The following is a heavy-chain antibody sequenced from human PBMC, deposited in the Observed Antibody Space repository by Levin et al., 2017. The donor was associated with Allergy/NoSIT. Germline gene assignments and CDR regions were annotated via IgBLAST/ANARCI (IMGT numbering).Heavy chain of an antibody. D-gene: IGHD3-9*01. J-gene: IGHJ4*02. V-gene: IGHV3-23*01. CDR3: AKWGGYYDILTGYLNY. CDR2: SSGSGGST. CDR1: GFTFSSYA. Sequence: PGGSLRLSCAASGFTFSSYAMSWVRQAPGKGLEWVSGSSGSGGSTYYADSVKGRFTISRDNAKNTLYLQMNSLRAEDTAVYYCAKWGGYYDILTGYLNYWGQGTLVTVSS.